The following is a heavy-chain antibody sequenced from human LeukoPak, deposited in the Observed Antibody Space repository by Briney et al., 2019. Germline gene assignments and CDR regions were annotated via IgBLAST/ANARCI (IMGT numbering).Heavy chain of an antibody. CDR3: AREEDSSAAMDV. D-gene: IGHD3-22*01. Sequence: QSGGSLRLSCAASGFTFSSYWMHWVRQAPGKGLVWVSRINSDGSSTSYADSVKGRFTISRDNAKNTLYLQMNSLRAEDTAVYYCAREEDSSAAMDVWGKGTTVTISS. CDR2: INSDGSST. J-gene: IGHJ6*03. CDR1: GFTFSSYW. V-gene: IGHV3-74*01.